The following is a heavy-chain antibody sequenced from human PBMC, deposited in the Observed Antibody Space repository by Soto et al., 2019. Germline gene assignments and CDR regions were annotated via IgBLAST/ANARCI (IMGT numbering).Heavy chain of an antibody. V-gene: IGHV5-10-1*01. CDR3: ARHAYYYDSSGYSHDAFDI. CDR1: GYSFTSYW. CDR2: IDPSDSYT. J-gene: IGHJ3*02. Sequence: PGESLKISCKGSGYSFTSYWISWVRQMPGKGLEWMGRIDPSDSYTNYSPSFQGHVTISADKSISTAYLQWSSLKSSDTAMYYCARHAYYYDSSGYSHDAFDIWGQGTMVTVSS. D-gene: IGHD3-22*01.